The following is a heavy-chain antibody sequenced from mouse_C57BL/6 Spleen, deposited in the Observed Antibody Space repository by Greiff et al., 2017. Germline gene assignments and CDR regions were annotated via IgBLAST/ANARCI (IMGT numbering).Heavy chain of an antibody. J-gene: IGHJ2*01. Sequence: QVQLKQPGAELVKPGASVKLSCKASGYTFTSYWMHWVKQRPGQGLEWIGMIHPNSGSTNYNEKFKSKATLTVDKSSSTAYMQLSSLTSEDSAVYYCARSDGGAFITTVVAPDYWGQGTTLTVSS. CDR3: ARSDGGAFITTVVAPDY. V-gene: IGHV1-64*01. D-gene: IGHD1-1*01. CDR1: GYTFTSYW. CDR2: IHPNSGST.